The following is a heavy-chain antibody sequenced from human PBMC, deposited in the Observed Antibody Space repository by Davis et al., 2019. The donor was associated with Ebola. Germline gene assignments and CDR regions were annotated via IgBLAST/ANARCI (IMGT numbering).Heavy chain of an antibody. D-gene: IGHD1-26*01. CDR3: ARLGQQLLLGDWDY. J-gene: IGHJ4*02. V-gene: IGHV1-69*05. CDR2: IIPVFATA. Sequence: AASVKVSCKVSGGSFTNYALSWVRQAPGQGLEWMGTIIPVFATANYAQKFQGRVTMTRDTSTSTVYMELNNLRSGDTAMYYCARLGQQLLLGDWDYWGQGTLVTVSS. CDR1: GGSFTNYA.